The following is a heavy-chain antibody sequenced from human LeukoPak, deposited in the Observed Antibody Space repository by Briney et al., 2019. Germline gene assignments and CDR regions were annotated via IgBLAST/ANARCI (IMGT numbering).Heavy chain of an antibody. D-gene: IGHD1-26*01. CDR3: ARDRELGY. CDR1: GGAISIYY. CDR2: IYNSGST. Sequence: SETLSLTCTVSGGAISIYYWSWIRQSPGQGLEWIGYIYNSGSTNYNPSLKSRVTISVDTSKNQFSLKLTSVTAADTAVYYCARDRELGYWGQGTLVTVSS. J-gene: IGHJ4*02. V-gene: IGHV4-59*01.